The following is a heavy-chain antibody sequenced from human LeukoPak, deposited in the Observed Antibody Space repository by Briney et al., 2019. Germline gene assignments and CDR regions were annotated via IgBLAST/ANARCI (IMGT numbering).Heavy chain of an antibody. J-gene: IGHJ4*02. V-gene: IGHV1-69*05. CDR2: IIPIFGTA. CDR3: ASARWLGDFWSGYYTAFDY. D-gene: IGHD3-3*01. CDR1: GGTFSSYA. Sequence: GASVKVSCKASGGTFSSYAISWVRQAPGQGLEWMGGIIPIFGTANYAQKFQGRVTITTDESTSTAYMELSSLRSEDTAVYYCASARWLGDFWSGYYTAFDYWGQGTLVTVSS.